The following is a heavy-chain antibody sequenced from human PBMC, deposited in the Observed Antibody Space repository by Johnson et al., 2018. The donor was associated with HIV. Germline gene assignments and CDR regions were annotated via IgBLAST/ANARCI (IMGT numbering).Heavy chain of an antibody. Sequence: EVQLVESGGGVVQPGRSLRLSCAASGFTFSSYTMHWVRQATGKGLEWVSAIGTAGDTYYPGSVKGRFTISRENAKNSLYLQMNSLRAGDTAVYYCARANDLSAFDIWGQGTMVTVSS. CDR3: ARANDLSAFDI. J-gene: IGHJ3*02. CDR2: IGTAGDT. D-gene: IGHD1-1*01. CDR1: GFTFSSYT. V-gene: IGHV3-13*01.